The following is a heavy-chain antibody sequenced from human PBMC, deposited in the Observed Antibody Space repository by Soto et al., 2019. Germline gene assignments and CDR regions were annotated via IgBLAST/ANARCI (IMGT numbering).Heavy chain of an antibody. CDR2: IRQDGNEK. CDR3: ARDTSGPPFDQ. CDR1: GFTFSGYW. Sequence: GGSLRLSCAASGFTFSGYWMSWVRQAPGKGLEWVANIRQDGNEKYYVDSVSGRFTISRDNAKNSLYLQMNSLRAEDTAVYFCARDTSGPPFDQWGQGTLVTVSS. J-gene: IGHJ4*02. D-gene: IGHD5-12*01. V-gene: IGHV3-7*01.